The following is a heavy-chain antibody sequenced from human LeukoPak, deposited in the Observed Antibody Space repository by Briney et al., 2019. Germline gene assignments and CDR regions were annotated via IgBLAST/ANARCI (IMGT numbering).Heavy chain of an antibody. CDR3: ARTPGSSGYFYFFDP. D-gene: IGHD3-22*01. CDR2: ISYSGGT. Sequence: SETLSLTCTVSGGSISNYFWSWIRQPPGKGLEWIGYISYSGGTNYNPSLKSRVTISLDTSKNQFSLKVTSVTAADTALYYCARTPGSSGYFYFFDPWGQGTLVTVSS. V-gene: IGHV4-59*08. CDR1: GGSISNYF. J-gene: IGHJ5*02.